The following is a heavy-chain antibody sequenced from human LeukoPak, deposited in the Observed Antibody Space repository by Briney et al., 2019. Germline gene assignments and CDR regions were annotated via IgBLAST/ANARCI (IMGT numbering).Heavy chain of an antibody. J-gene: IGHJ4*02. D-gene: IGHD3-16*01. CDR3: ARGWYVLTFFGY. CDR2: INHSGST. Sequence: SETLSLTCAVYGGSFSGYYWSWIRQPPGKGLEWIGEINHSGSTNYNPSLKSRVTISVDTSKNQFSLKLSSVTAADTAVYYCARGWYVLTFFGYWGQGTLVTVSS. V-gene: IGHV4-34*01. CDR1: GGSFSGYY.